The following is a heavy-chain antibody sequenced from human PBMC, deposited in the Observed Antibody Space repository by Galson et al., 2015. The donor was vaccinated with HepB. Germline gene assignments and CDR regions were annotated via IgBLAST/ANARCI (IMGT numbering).Heavy chain of an antibody. CDR1: GFTFSSYA. Sequence: SLRLSCAASGFTFSSYAMSWVRQAPGKGLEWVSAISGSGGSTYYADSVKGRFTISRDNSKNTLYLQMNSLRAEDTAVYYCAKFGGIGDYRPEPHFDYWGQGTLVTVSS. V-gene: IGHV3-23*01. CDR2: ISGSGGST. D-gene: IGHD1-14*01. J-gene: IGHJ4*02. CDR3: AKFGGIGDYRPEPHFDY.